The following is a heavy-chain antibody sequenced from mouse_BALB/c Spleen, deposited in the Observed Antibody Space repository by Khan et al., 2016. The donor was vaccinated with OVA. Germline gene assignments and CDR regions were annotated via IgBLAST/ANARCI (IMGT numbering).Heavy chain of an antibody. CDR3: ACERRGFTY. V-gene: IGHV3-8*02. CDR1: GDSITSGY. Sequence: EVQLQESGPSLVKPSQTLSCTCSVTGDSITSGYWTWIRKFPGSKFEYMGYISYSGNTYYNPSLTSRISLTRNTSKNQYYLQLNSVTTEDTSTFYCACERRGFTYWGQGTLVTVSA. CDR2: ISYSGNT. J-gene: IGHJ3*01. D-gene: IGHD2-12*01.